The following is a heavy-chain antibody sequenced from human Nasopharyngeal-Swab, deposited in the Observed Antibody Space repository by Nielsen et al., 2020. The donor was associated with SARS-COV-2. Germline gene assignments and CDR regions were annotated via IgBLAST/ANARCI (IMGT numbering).Heavy chain of an antibody. D-gene: IGHD4-11*01. CDR1: GGTFSSYA. J-gene: IGHJ5*02. CDR2: IIPIFGTV. V-gene: IGHV1-69*13. CDR3: ARRPTTVTTWWFDP. Sequence: SVKVSCKASGGTFSSYAISWVRQAPGQGLEWMGGIIPIFGTVNYAQKFQGRVTITADESTSTAYMELSSLRSEDTAVYYCARRPTTVTTWWFDPWGQGTLVTVSS.